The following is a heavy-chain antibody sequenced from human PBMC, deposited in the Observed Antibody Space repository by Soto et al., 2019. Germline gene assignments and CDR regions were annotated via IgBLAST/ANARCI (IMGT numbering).Heavy chain of an antibody. J-gene: IGHJ4*02. CDR3: ARESGSSLSPSFDY. V-gene: IGHV3-30-3*01. CDR1: GFTFSSYA. Sequence: QVQLVESGGGVVQPGRSLRLSCAASGFTFSSYAMHWVRQAPGKGLEWVAVISYDGSNKYYADSVKGRFTISRDNSKNTLYLQMNSLRAEDPAVYYCARESGSSLSPSFDYWGQGTLVTVSS. CDR2: ISYDGSNK. D-gene: IGHD1-26*01.